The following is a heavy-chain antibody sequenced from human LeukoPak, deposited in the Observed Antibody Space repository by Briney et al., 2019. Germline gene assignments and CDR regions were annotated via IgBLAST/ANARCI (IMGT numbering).Heavy chain of an antibody. CDR3: ARGDSSGYYARLYYFDY. CDR2: IYYSGST. D-gene: IGHD3-22*01. Sequence: PSETLSLTCTVSGGSISSYYWSWIRQPPGEGLEWIGYIYYSGSTNYNPSLKSRVTISVDTSKNQFSLKLSSVTAADTAVYYCARGDSSGYYARLYYFDYWGQGTLVTVSS. V-gene: IGHV4-59*08. CDR1: GGSISSYY. J-gene: IGHJ4*02.